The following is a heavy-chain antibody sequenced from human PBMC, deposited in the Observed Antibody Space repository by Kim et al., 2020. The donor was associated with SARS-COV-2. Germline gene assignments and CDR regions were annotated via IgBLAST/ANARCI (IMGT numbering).Heavy chain of an antibody. D-gene: IGHD1-26*01. V-gene: IGHV3-30*04. J-gene: IGHJ4*02. CDR2: ISYDGSNK. Sequence: GGSLRLSCAASGFTFSSYAMHWVRQAPGKGLEWVAVISYDGSNKYYADSVKGRFTISRDNSKNTLYLQMNSLRAEDTAVYYCAPSSQKELPPFDYWGQGT. CDR3: APSSQKELPPFDY. CDR1: GFTFSSYA.